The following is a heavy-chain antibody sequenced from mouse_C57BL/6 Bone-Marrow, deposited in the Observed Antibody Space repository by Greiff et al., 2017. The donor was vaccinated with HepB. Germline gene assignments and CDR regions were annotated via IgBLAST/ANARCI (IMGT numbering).Heavy chain of an antibody. CDR2: ISNLAYSI. V-gene: IGHV5-15*01. J-gene: IGHJ4*01. D-gene: IGHD1-1*01. Sequence: EVKLMESGGGLVQPGGSLKLSCAASGFTFSDYGMAWVRQAPRKGPEWVAFISNLAYSIYYADTVTGRFTISRENAKNNLYLEMSSLRSEDTAMYYCARRYYYGSSTYYAMDYWGQGTSVTVSS. CDR3: ARRYYYGSSTYYAMDY. CDR1: GFTFSDYG.